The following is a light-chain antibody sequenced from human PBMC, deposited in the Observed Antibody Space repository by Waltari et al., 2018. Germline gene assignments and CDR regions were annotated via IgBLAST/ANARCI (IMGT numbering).Light chain of an antibody. CDR1: SGDVGAYKY. V-gene: IGLV2-14*01. CDR2: EVS. Sequence: QSALTQPASVSGSPGQSITISCTGTSGDVGAYKYVSWYQQHPGKAPKLMIYEVSNRPSGVSSRFSASKSGHTASLTISGLQAEDEADYYCYSYTTSSLYVFGTGTKVTVL. CDR3: YSYTTSSLYV. J-gene: IGLJ1*01.